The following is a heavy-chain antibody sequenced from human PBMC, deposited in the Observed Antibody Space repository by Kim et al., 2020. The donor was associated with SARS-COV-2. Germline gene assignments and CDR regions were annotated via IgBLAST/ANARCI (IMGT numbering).Heavy chain of an antibody. CDR3: ASPGPYCSSTSCYSYYYYGMDV. D-gene: IGHD2-2*02. CDR2: ISSSSSYI. J-gene: IGHJ6*02. V-gene: IGHV3-21*01. CDR1: GSTFSSYS. Sequence: GGSLRLSCAASGSTFSSYSMNWVRQAPGKGLEWVSSISSSSSYIYYADSVKGRFTISRDNAKNSLYLQMNSLRAEDTAVYYCASPGPYCSSTSCYSYYYYGMDVWGQGTTVTVSS.